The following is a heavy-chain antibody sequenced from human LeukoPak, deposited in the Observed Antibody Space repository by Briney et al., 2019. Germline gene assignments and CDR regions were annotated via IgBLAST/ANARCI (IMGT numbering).Heavy chain of an antibody. D-gene: IGHD2-21*02. J-gene: IGHJ6*02. CDR3: ARVGVTADYYGMDV. CDR1: GGSINSGSYY. Sequence: SETLSLTCAVSGGSINSGSYYWSWIRQPAGKGLEWIGRIYASGSTHYNPSLKSRVTISLDTSKNQFSLKLSSVTAADTAVYYCARVGVTADYYGMDVWGQGTTVTVSS. CDR2: IYASGST. V-gene: IGHV4-61*02.